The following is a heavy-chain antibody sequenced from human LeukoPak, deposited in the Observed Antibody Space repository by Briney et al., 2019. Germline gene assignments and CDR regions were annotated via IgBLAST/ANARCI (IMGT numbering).Heavy chain of an antibody. Sequence: GGSLRLSCAASGFTVSSNYMSWVRQAPGKGLECVSVIANDGRTYYVNSVKGRFTISRDISKNMLYLQMNSLRSEDTAVYYCARTAYYYDSSGYYGDYAFDIWGQGTMVTVSS. CDR2: IANDGRT. J-gene: IGHJ3*02. CDR1: GFTVSSNY. V-gene: IGHV3-53*05. CDR3: ARTAYYYDSSGYYGDYAFDI. D-gene: IGHD3-22*01.